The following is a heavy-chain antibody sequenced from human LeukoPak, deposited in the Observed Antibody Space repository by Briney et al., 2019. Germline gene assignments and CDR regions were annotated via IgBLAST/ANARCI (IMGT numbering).Heavy chain of an antibody. Sequence: ASVKVSCKASGYTFTNYGISWVRQAPGQGLEWMGWISAYTGNTNYAQKLQGRVTMTTDTSTSTAYMELRSLRSDDTAAYYCARDGITMDRGVIIAAVDYWGQGTLVTVSS. J-gene: IGHJ4*02. D-gene: IGHD3-10*01. CDR2: ISAYTGNT. V-gene: IGHV1-18*01. CDR3: ARDGITMDRGVIIAAVDY. CDR1: GYTFTNYG.